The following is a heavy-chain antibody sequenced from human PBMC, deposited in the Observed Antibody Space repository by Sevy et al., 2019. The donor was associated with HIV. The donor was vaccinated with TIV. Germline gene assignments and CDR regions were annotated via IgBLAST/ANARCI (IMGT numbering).Heavy chain of an antibody. CDR1: GFTFSSFE. Sequence: GGSLRLSCAASGFTFSSFEMNWVRQAPGKGLEWVSYISSSGDTTDYADSVRGRFTISRDNAKKSLYLQMNILRAEDTAIYYCAKRGGQYDLGMDVWGQGTTVTVSS. CDR3: AKRGGQYDLGMDV. J-gene: IGHJ6*02. CDR2: ISSSGDTT. V-gene: IGHV3-48*03. D-gene: IGHD3-3*01.